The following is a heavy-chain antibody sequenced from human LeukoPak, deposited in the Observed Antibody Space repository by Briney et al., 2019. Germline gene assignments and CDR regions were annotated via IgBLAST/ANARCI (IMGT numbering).Heavy chain of an antibody. Sequence: GGSLRPSCAASGFTFSSYAMSWVRQAPGKGLEWVSTISANGGSTYYAESVRGRFTISRDNFKNTLYLQMSSLRTEDTAVYYCAKEVAGTGKAFAYWGQGTLVTVSS. J-gene: IGHJ4*02. D-gene: IGHD6-19*01. CDR2: ISANGGST. CDR1: GFTFSSYA. V-gene: IGHV3-23*01. CDR3: AKEVAGTGKAFAY.